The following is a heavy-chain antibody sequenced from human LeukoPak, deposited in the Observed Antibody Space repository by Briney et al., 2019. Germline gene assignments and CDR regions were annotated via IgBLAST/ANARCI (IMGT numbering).Heavy chain of an antibody. V-gene: IGHV4-59*01. J-gene: IGHJ4*02. CDR1: GGSISNYY. CDR3: ARDRYGDYVSDS. CDR2: IYYSGTT. Sequence: ASETLSLTCTVSGGSISNYYWSWIRQPPGKGLEWIGYIYYSGTTNYSPSLKSRVTISVDTSKNQFSLKLSSVTAADTAVYYCARDRYGDYVSDSWGQGTLVTVSS. D-gene: IGHD4-17*01.